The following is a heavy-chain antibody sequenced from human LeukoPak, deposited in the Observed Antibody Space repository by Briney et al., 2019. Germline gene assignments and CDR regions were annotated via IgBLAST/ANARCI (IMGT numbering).Heavy chain of an antibody. CDR3: ARDSIVRGNIGNDMDV. J-gene: IGHJ6*03. CDR2: MYTDGDT. V-gene: IGHV4-4*07. Sequence: SETLSLTCDVSGASISGYWWSWIRQPAGKGLEWIGRMYTDGDTNYNPALKSRVTVSVDTSKNLFSLKLISVTAADTAVYYCARDSIVRGNIGNDMDVWGKGTTVTVSS. CDR1: GASISGYW. D-gene: IGHD2-8*01.